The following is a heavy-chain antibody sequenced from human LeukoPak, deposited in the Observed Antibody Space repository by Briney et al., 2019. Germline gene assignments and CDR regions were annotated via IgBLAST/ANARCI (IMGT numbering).Heavy chain of an antibody. Sequence: GGSLRLSCAASGFTFSSYSMKWVRQAPGKGLERVSFISSSSSYIYYADAVKGRFTISRDNAKNSLYLQMNSLRAEEKAVYCCASGYSSGCDAFDIWGQGTMVTVSS. CDR1: GFTFSSYS. CDR2: ISSSSSYI. J-gene: IGHJ3*02. CDR3: ASGYSSGCDAFDI. D-gene: IGHD6-19*01. V-gene: IGHV3-21*01.